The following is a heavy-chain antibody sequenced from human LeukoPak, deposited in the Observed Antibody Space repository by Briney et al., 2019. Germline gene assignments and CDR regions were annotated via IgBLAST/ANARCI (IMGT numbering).Heavy chain of an antibody. J-gene: IGHJ4*02. D-gene: IGHD6-19*01. Sequence: GGSLRLSCAASGLTFSKYWMLWVRQAPGKGLESVSRINTDGTVTTYADSVKGRFTVYRDDADNTMFLQGNSPRDADTAVYYCATKQWLAPPPDSWGQGTPVTVSS. V-gene: IGHV3-74*01. CDR1: GLTFSKYW. CDR3: ATKQWLAPPPDS. CDR2: INTDGTVT.